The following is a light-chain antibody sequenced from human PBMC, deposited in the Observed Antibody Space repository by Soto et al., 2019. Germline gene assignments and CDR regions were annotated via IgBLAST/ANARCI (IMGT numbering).Light chain of an antibody. V-gene: IGKV3-11*01. J-gene: IGKJ5*01. Sequence: EIVLTQSPATLSLSPGERATLSCRASQSVSSYLAWYQQKPGQAPRLLTYDASNRATGIPARFSGSGSGTAFTLTISSLEPEDFAVYYCQHRSNWPPVTFGQGTRLEIK. CDR3: QHRSNWPPVT. CDR2: DAS. CDR1: QSVSSY.